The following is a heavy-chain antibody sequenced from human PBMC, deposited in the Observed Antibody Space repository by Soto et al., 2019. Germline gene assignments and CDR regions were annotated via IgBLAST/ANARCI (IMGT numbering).Heavy chain of an antibody. D-gene: IGHD2-2*01. Sequence: GGSLRLSCAASGFTFSSYWMSWVRQAPGKGLEWVANIKQDGSEKYYVDSVKGRFTISRDNAKNSLYLQMNSLRAEDTAVYYCARAPLGYCSSTSCYPGWFDPWGQGTLVTVSS. CDR3: ARAPLGYCSSTSCYPGWFDP. J-gene: IGHJ5*02. CDR2: IKQDGSEK. V-gene: IGHV3-7*04. CDR1: GFTFSSYW.